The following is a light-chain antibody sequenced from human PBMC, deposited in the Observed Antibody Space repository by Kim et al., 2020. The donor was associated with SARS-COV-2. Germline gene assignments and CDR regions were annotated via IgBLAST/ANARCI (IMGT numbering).Light chain of an antibody. CDR1: QSISGD. CDR2: GAS. CDR3: QQYNNWPLT. V-gene: IGKV3-15*01. J-gene: IGKJ4*01. Sequence: VSPWERATLSCRASQSISGDLAWYQQKPGQAPRLLIYGASTRATATPASFSGSGSGSEFTLTISSLQSEDFAVYYCQQYNNWPLTFGGGTKVDIK.